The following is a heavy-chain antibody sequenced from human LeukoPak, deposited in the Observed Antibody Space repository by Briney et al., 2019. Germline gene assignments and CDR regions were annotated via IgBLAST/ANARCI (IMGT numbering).Heavy chain of an antibody. CDR3: ARGSGIVGATGYFDY. CDR1: GYTLTSYG. V-gene: IGHV1-18*01. Sequence: ASVKVSCKASGYTLTSYGISWVRQAPGQGLEWMGWISAYNGNTNYAQKLQGRVTMTTDTSMSTAYMELRSLRSDDTAVYYCARGSGIVGATGYFDYWGQGTLVTVSS. CDR2: ISAYNGNT. D-gene: IGHD1-26*01. J-gene: IGHJ4*02.